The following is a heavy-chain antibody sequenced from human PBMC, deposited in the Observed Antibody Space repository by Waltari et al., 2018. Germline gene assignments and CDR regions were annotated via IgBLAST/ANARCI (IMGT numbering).Heavy chain of an antibody. V-gene: IGHV5-51*01. Sequence: EVQLVQSGAEVKKPGESLKISCKASGYSFTGSWIGWVRQMPGKGLEWMGIIYPGDSDTRYSPSFQGQVTISADKSISTAYLQWSSLKASDTAMYYCARHGHCSDGGYYGFDYWGQGTLVTVSP. J-gene: IGHJ4*02. CDR2: IYPGDSDT. D-gene: IGHD2-15*01. CDR1: GYSFTGSW. CDR3: ARHGHCSDGGYYGFDY.